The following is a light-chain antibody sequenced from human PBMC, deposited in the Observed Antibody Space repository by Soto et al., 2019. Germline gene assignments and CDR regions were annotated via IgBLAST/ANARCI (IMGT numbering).Light chain of an antibody. V-gene: IGKV3-11*01. CDR1: QSVSSY. CDR2: DAS. Sequence: EIVLTQSPATLSLSPGERATLSCRASQSVSSYLAWYQQKPGQAPRLLIYDASNRATGIPARFSGSGSGTDFTLTISGLQSEDFGVYYCQQYKDWRTFGQGTNVDIK. CDR3: QQYKDWRT. J-gene: IGKJ1*01.